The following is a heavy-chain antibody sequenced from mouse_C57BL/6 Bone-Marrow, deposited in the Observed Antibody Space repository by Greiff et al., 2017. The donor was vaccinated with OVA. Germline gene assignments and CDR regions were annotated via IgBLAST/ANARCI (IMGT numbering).Heavy chain of an antibody. CDR2: ISSGGDYI. D-gene: IGHD2-4*01. V-gene: IGHV5-9-1*02. Sequence: EVHLVESGEGLVKPGGSLKLSCAASGFTFSSYAMSWVRQTPEKRLEWVAYISSGGDYIYYADTVKGRFTISRDNARNTLYLQMSSLQSEATAMYYCTRADYDEDFDYWGPGTSLTVSS. CDR3: TRADYDEDFDY. CDR1: GFTFSSYA. J-gene: IGHJ2*02.